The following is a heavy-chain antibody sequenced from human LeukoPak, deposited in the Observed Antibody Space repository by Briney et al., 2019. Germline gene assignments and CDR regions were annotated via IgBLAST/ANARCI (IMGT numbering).Heavy chain of an antibody. J-gene: IGHJ4*02. Sequence: GAAVKVSCKSSVYTFTSYDINWVRQATGQGLEWMGWMNTNSGNTGYAQKFQGRVTMTRNTSISTAYMELSSLRSEDTAVYYCAREGQYGSGSYFEDWGQGTLVTVSS. D-gene: IGHD3-10*01. V-gene: IGHV1-8*01. CDR3: AREGQYGSGSYFED. CDR1: VYTFTSYD. CDR2: MNTNSGNT.